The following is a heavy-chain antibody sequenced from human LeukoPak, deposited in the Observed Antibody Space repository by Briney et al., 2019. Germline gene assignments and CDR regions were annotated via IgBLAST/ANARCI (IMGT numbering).Heavy chain of an antibody. J-gene: IGHJ5*02. V-gene: IGHV4-39*01. CDR3: ARLGATVTTLSWFDP. CDR2: IYYSGST. D-gene: IGHD4-17*01. Sequence: SETLSLTCTVSGGSVSSSSYYWGWIRQPPGKGLEWIGGIYYSGSTYYSPSLKSRVTLSIDTSKNQFSLRLTSVTATDTAVYYCARLGATVTTLSWFDPWGQGTLVTVSS. CDR1: GGSVSSSSYY.